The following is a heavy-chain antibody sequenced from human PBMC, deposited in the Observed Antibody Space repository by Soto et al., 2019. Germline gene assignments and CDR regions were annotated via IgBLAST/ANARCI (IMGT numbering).Heavy chain of an antibody. D-gene: IGHD3-3*01. CDR2: IKQDGSEK. V-gene: IGHV3-7*01. Sequence: PGGSLRLSCAASGFTFSSYGMSWVRQAPGKGLEWVANIKQDGSEKYYVDSVKGRFTISRDNAKNSLYLQMDSLRAEDTAVYYCASLNYDFWSGFYYYYMDVWGKGTTVTVSS. CDR3: ASLNYDFWSGFYYYYMDV. J-gene: IGHJ6*03. CDR1: GFTFSSYG.